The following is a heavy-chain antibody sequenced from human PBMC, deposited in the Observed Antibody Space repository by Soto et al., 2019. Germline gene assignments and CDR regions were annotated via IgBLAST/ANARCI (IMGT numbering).Heavy chain of an antibody. V-gene: IGHV1-69*13. J-gene: IGHJ4*02. CDR1: GGTFSSYA. CDR3: ARDGGVGGSYYLDY. Sequence: SVKVSCKASGGTFSSYAISWVRQAPGQGLEWMGGIIPIFGTANYAQKFQGRVTITADESTSTAYMELNSLRAEDTAVYYCARDGGVGGSYYLDYWGQGTSVTVSS. CDR2: IIPIFGTA. D-gene: IGHD1-26*01.